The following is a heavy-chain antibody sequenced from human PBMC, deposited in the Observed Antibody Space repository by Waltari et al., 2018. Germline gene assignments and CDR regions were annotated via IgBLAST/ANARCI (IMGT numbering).Heavy chain of an antibody. CDR3: AKDMRW. D-gene: IGHD2-15*01. Sequence: QVQLVESGGGVVQPGRSLRLSCAASGFTFSSYGMHWVRQAPGKGLEWVAVIGYDGSNKYYADSVKGRFTISRDNSKNTLYLQMNSLRAEDTAVYYCAKDMRWWGQGTLVTVSS. CDR2: IGYDGSNK. V-gene: IGHV3-33*06. J-gene: IGHJ4*02. CDR1: GFTFSSYG.